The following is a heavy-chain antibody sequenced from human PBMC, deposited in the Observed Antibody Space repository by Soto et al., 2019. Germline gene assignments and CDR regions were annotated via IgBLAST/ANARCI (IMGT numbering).Heavy chain of an antibody. Sequence: EVQLSESGGGLVQPGGSLRLSCAASGFIFSNYAINWVRQAPGRGLEWVALISAGGDRPHYADSVNGRFSVSRDNPKSTVYLQMSSLTSEDQHIYHFAIDYPASPAAYTTPVVPNDYWGRGTMVTVSS. J-gene: IGHJ4*02. CDR3: AIDYPASPAAYTTPVVPNDY. V-gene: IGHV3-23*01. D-gene: IGHD3-9*01. CDR1: GFIFSNYA. CDR2: ISAGGDRP.